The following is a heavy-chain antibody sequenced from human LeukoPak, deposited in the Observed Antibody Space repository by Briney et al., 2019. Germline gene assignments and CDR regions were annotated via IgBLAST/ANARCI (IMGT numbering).Heavy chain of an antibody. V-gene: IGHV3-9*03. CDR1: GFTFDDYA. CDR2: ISWNSGSI. CDR3: ARASGRGLYYFDY. J-gene: IGHJ4*02. Sequence: GGSLRLSCAASGFTFDDYAMHWVRQAPGKGLEWVSGISWNSGSIGYADSVKGRFTISRDDSKNTLYLQMGSLRPEDMAVYYCARASGRGLYYFDYWGQGTLVTVSS. D-gene: IGHD2-15*01.